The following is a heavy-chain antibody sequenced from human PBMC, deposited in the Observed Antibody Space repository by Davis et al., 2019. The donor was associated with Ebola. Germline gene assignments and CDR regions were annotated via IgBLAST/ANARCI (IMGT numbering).Heavy chain of an antibody. CDR3: AREAGPVWFDY. D-gene: IGHD6-19*01. Sequence: GESLKISCAASGFTFSSYAMHWVRQAPGKGLEWVAVIWYDGSNKYYADSVKGRFTISRDNAKNSLYLQMNSLRAEDTAVYYCAREAGPVWFDYWGQGTLVTVSS. V-gene: IGHV3-33*08. J-gene: IGHJ4*02. CDR2: IWYDGSNK. CDR1: GFTFSSYA.